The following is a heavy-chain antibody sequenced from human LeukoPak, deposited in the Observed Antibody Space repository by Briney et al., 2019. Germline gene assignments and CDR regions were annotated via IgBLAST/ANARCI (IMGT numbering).Heavy chain of an antibody. CDR3: AKTSGSGYSLDY. J-gene: IGHJ4*02. Sequence: GGSLRLSCAASGFTFDDHAMHWVRQVPGKGLEWASLISGDGGTTYYADSVKGRFTISRDNSRNSLSLQMNSLKTEDTALYYCAKTSGSGYSLDYWGQGTLVTVSS. CDR1: GFTFDDHA. D-gene: IGHD3-22*01. V-gene: IGHV3-43*02. CDR2: ISGDGGTT.